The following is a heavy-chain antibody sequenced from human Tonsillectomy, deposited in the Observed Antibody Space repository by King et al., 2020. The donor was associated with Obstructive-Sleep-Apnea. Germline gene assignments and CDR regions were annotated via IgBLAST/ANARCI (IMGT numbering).Heavy chain of an antibody. CDR3: AKGSSSWYPDYFDY. J-gene: IGHJ4*02. D-gene: IGHD6-13*01. Sequence: VQLQQWGAGLLKPSETLSLTCAVYGGSFSDFYLSWIRQPPGNGREWIGEINHSGNPNYTPSLKMRVTISVVTSKNQFSLNLSSGTAADTAMYYCAKGSSSWYPDYFDYWGQGTLVTVSS. CDR2: INHSGNP. CDR1: GGSFSDFY. V-gene: IGHV4-34*01.